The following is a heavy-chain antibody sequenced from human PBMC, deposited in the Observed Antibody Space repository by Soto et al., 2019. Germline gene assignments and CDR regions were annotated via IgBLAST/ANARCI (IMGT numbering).Heavy chain of an antibody. J-gene: IGHJ4*02. Sequence: EVQLLESGGGLVQPGGSLRLACAASGFTFNNYAMSWVRQAPGKGPEWVSSISAHSGSIFYADSVKGRFTISGDNFKNTVFMEMNSLRSEDTAIYYCAKDSVVVPAAGRGFDYWGQGTLVTVSS. V-gene: IGHV3-23*01. D-gene: IGHD2-15*01. CDR2: ISAHSGSI. CDR1: GFTFNNYA. CDR3: AKDSVVVPAAGRGFDY.